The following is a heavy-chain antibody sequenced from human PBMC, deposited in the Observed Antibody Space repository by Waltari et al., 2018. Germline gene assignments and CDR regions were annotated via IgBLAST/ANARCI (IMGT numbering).Heavy chain of an antibody. CDR2: IYWNDDK. J-gene: IGHJ4*02. V-gene: IGHV2-5*01. Sequence: QITLKESGPTLVKPTQTLTLTCTFSGFSLSTSGVGVGWIRQPPGKALEWLALIYWNDDKRYSPSLKSRLTITKDTSKNQVVLTMTNMDPVDTATYYCAHRLSPQHSQYYFDYWGQGTLVTVSS. CDR3: AHRLSPQHSQYYFDY. CDR1: GFSLSTSGVG.